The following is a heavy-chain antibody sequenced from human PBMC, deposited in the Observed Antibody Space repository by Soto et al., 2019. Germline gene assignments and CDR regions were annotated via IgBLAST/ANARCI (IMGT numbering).Heavy chain of an antibody. V-gene: IGHV3-30*18. D-gene: IGHD6-19*01. J-gene: IGHJ4*02. CDR3: AKPNRRLVRSPSTYYFDY. CDR1: GFTFSSYG. Sequence: QVQLVESGGGVVQPGRSLRLSCAASGFTFSSYGMHWVRQAPGKGLEWVAVISYDGSNKYYADSVKGRFTISRDNSKNTLYLQMNSLRAEDTAVYYCAKPNRRLVRSPSTYYFDYWGQGTLVTVSS. CDR2: ISYDGSNK.